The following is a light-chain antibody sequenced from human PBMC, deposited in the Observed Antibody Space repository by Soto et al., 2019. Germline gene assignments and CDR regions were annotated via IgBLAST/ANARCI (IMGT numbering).Light chain of an antibody. CDR2: GAF. V-gene: IGKV3-20*01. Sequence: EIVLTQSPGTLSLSPGERATLSCRASQSVSNNYLAWYQQKPGQAPRLLIYGAFKRATGIPDRFSGSGSGTDFTLTISRLGPEDFAVYYCQQYGSSPYTFGLGTRLEIK. CDR3: QQYGSSPYT. CDR1: QSVSNNY. J-gene: IGKJ5*01.